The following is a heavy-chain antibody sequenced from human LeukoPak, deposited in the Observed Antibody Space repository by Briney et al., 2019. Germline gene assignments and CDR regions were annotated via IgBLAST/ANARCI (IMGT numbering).Heavy chain of an antibody. D-gene: IGHD6-6*01. CDR1: GFTFSSYA. J-gene: IGHJ4*02. CDR3: AKDLLVYSTSSGGYFDY. Sequence: GGSLRLSCAASGFTFSSYAMSWVRQAPGKGLEWVSRISGSGGRTHYADSVKRRFTISRDNSNNTLYLQMNSMRVEDTAVYYCAKDLLVYSTSSGGYFDYWGQGTLVTVSS. CDR2: ISGSGGRT. V-gene: IGHV3-23*01.